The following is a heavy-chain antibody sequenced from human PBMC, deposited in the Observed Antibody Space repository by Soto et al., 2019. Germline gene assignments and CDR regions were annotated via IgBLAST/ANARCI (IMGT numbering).Heavy chain of an antibody. V-gene: IGHV3-9*01. CDR1: GFTFDDYA. D-gene: IGHD5-18*01. CDR3: AKGRGYTYNVGSALDY. Sequence: GGSLRLSCAASGFTFDDYAVHWVRQAPGKGLEWVSGISWNSGNIAYADSVKGRFTISRDNAKNSLFLQMNSLRADDTAFYYCAKGRGYTYNVGSALDYWGQGTLVTVSS. J-gene: IGHJ4*02. CDR2: ISWNSGNI.